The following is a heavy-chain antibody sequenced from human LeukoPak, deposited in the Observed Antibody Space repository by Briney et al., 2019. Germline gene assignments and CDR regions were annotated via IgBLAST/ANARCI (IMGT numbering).Heavy chain of an antibody. CDR2: IWSDGSYK. D-gene: IGHD5-24*01. CDR1: GFTFSSYG. J-gene: IGHJ4*02. Sequence: PGRSVRLSCAASGFTFSSYGFHWVRQAPGTGLEWVAVIWSDGSYKYYADSVKGRFTISRDDYKNALYLQMNSLRAEDTAVYYCARDFSLQLFDYWGQGTLVTVFS. CDR3: ARDFSLQLFDY. V-gene: IGHV3-33*01.